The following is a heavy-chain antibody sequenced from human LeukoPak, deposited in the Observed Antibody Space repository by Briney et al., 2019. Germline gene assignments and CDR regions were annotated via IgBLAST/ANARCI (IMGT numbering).Heavy chain of an antibody. J-gene: IGHJ4*02. V-gene: IGHV1-8*01. D-gene: IGHD2-2*01. CDR3: ARGRVSYQLLFFY. Sequence: ASVKVSCKASGYTFTSYDINWVRQATGQGLEWMGWMNPNSGNTGYAQKFQGRVTMTRNTSISTAYMELSSLRSDDTAVYYCARGRVSYQLLFFYWGQGTLVTVSS. CDR2: MNPNSGNT. CDR1: GYTFTSYD.